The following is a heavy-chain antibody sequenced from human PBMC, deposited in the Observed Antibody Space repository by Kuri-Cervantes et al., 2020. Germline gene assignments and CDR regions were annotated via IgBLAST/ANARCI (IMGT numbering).Heavy chain of an antibody. V-gene: IGHV1-46*01. D-gene: IGHD2-15*01. CDR3: ARGLGYCSGGSCSQ. CDR1: GYNLLNNY. CDR2: ISPHGQTP. Sequence: ASVKVSCKASGYNLLNNYINWLRQAPGQGLEWMGVISPHGQTPSKVQKFQGRVTMTSDTSTSTVYMELNSLTSEDTAVYFCARGLGYCSGGSCSQWGQGTLVTVSS. J-gene: IGHJ4*02.